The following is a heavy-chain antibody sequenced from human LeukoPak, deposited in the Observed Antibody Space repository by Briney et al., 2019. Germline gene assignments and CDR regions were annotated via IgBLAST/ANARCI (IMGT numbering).Heavy chain of an antibody. J-gene: IGHJ3*02. CDR3: AWSAVHTMIVGDAFDI. Sequence: ASVKVSCKASGYTFTSYYMHWVRQAPGQGLEWMGIINPSGGSTSYAQKFQGRVTMTRDTSTSTVYMELSSLISEDTAVYYCAWSAVHTMIVGDAFDIWGQGTMVTVSS. D-gene: IGHD3-22*01. V-gene: IGHV1-46*01. CDR1: GYTFTSYY. CDR2: INPSGGST.